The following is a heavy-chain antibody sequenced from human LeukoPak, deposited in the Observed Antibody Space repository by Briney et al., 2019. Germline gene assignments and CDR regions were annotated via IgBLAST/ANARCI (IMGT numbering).Heavy chain of an antibody. CDR3: ARDLRYYGSGSYTDAFDI. CDR1: GFIFSSYS. V-gene: IGHV3-48*01. Sequence: GGSLRLSCAASGFIFSSYSMNWVRQAPGEGLEWVSYISSLSGTIYYAGSVKGRFTISRDNAKNSLYLQMDSLRVEDTAVYYCARDLRYYGSGSYTDAFDIWGQGTMVTVSS. CDR2: ISSLSGTI. J-gene: IGHJ3*02. D-gene: IGHD3-10*01.